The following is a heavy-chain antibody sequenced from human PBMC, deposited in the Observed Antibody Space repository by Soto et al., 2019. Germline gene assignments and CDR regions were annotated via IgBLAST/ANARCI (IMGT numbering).Heavy chain of an antibody. D-gene: IGHD6-19*01. J-gene: IGHJ3*02. CDR2: LSGSGGST. CDR3: AKVGASGWIDAFDI. CDR1: AFSFTTYA. V-gene: IGHV3-23*01. Sequence: LRLSCAASAFSFTTYALSCVRQAPGKGLDWVSVLSGSGGSTDYAGSMQGRFTISRDNSKNELYLQMNSLRTEDPPLYYCAKVGASGWIDAFDIWGQGTMVTVSS.